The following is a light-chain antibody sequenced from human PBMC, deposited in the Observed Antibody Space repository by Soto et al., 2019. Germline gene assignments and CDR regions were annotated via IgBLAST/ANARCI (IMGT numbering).Light chain of an antibody. J-gene: IGLJ3*02. CDR2: SND. Sequence: QSVLTQPPSASGTPGQRVAMSCSGSSSDIGGNTVNWYQQLPGTAPKLLIHSNDQRPSGVPDRFSGSRSGTSASLAFSGLQSEDEADYYCAAWDDSLSGWVFGGGTQLTVL. CDR3: AAWDDSLSGWV. V-gene: IGLV1-44*01. CDR1: SSDIGGNT.